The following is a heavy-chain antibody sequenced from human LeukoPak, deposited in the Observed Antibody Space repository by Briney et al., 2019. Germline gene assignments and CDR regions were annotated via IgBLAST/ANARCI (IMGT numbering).Heavy chain of an antibody. V-gene: IGHV3-7*01. CDR1: GFTFSSYW. Sequence: GGSLRLSCAASGFTFSSYWMSWVRQAPGKGLEWVANIKQDGSEKYYVDSVKGRFTISRDNAKNSLYLQMNSLRAEDTAVYYCASSLSGYYYGSNWYFDLWGRGTLVTVSS. J-gene: IGHJ2*01. D-gene: IGHD3-22*01. CDR3: ASSLSGYYYGSNWYFDL. CDR2: IKQDGSEK.